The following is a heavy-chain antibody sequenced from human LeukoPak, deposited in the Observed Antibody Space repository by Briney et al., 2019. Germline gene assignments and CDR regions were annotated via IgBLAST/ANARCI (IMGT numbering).Heavy chain of an antibody. D-gene: IGHD5-12*01. CDR2: INHSGST. J-gene: IGHJ4*02. CDR1: GGSFSGYY. V-gene: IGHV4-34*01. CDR3: ARGTMRWLRPYYFDY. Sequence: SETLSLTCAVYGGSFSGYYWSWIRQPPGKGLEWIGEINHSGSTNYNPSLKSRVTISVDTSKNQFSLKLSSVTAADTAVYYCARGTMRWLRPYYFDYWGQRTLVTVSS.